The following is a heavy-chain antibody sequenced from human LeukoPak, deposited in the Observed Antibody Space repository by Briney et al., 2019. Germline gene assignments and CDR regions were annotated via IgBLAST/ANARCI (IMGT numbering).Heavy chain of an antibody. D-gene: IGHD6-13*01. CDR1: GFSLSTSGVG. J-gene: IGHJ4*02. CDR3: AHQQLVLVSGWYSSFSGFDY. V-gene: IGHV2-5*01. Sequence: SGPTLVNPTQTLTLSCTFSGFSLSTSGVGVGWIRRPPGKALEWLALIYWNDDKRYSPSLKSRLTITKDTSKNQVVLTMTNMDPVDTATYYCAHQQLVLVSGWYSSFSGFDYWGQGTLDTVSS. CDR2: IYWNDDK.